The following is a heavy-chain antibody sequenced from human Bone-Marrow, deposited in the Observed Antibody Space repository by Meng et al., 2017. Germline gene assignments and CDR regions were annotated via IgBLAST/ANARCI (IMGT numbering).Heavy chain of an antibody. CDR2: ISWHSRTI. J-gene: IGHJ4*02. CDR1: GFPFDDYA. V-gene: IGHV3-9*01. CDR3: AKDSRIAAGRLYYFDS. D-gene: IGHD6-13*01. Sequence: GGSLRLSCVASGFPFDDYAMHWVRQAPGKGLEWVSGISWHSRTIEYADSVRGRFTVSRDNAANSLYLQMNSLRPEDTALYHCAKDSRIAAGRLYYFDSWGQGTQVTVSS.